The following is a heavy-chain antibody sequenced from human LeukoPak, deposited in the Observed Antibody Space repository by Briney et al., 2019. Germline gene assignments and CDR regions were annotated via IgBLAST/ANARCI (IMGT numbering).Heavy chain of an antibody. D-gene: IGHD6-13*01. CDR3: ARHSRESSSWSDY. Sequence: MGRIDPSDSYTNYSPSFQGHVTISADKSISTAYLQWSSLKASDTAMYYCARHSRESSSWSDYWGQGTLVTVSS. CDR2: IDPSDSYT. V-gene: IGHV5-10-1*01. J-gene: IGHJ4*02.